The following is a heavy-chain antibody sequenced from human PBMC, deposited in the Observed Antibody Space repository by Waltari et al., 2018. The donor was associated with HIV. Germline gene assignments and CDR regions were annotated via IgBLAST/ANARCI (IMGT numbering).Heavy chain of an antibody. V-gene: IGHV1-8*01. Sequence: QVQLVQSGAEVRKPGASVKVSCKASGYTFTNYDINWVRQAPGQGLEWMGWINPISGNTGYAQKFQGRVTMTRDTSRSTAYMELTSLTSEDTAVYHCSRGRGYSYGYSDLWGQGTLVTVSS. J-gene: IGHJ4*02. CDR1: GYTFTNYD. CDR3: SRGRGYSYGYSDL. CDR2: INPISGNT. D-gene: IGHD5-18*01.